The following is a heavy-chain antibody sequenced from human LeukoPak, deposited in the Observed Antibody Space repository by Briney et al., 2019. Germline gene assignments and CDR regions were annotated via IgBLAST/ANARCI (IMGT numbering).Heavy chain of an antibody. J-gene: IGHJ4*02. Sequence: ASVKVSCKTFGYTFTYYYLHWVRQAPGQGLEWMGWFNPNSVGTNSAQKFQGRVTMTSDTSITTAYMELTSLRSDDTAVYYCAREAPGSRSSDFWGQGTLVTVSS. D-gene: IGHD3-10*01. CDR3: AREAPGSRSSDF. CDR1: GYTFTYYY. CDR2: FNPNSVGT. V-gene: IGHV1-2*02.